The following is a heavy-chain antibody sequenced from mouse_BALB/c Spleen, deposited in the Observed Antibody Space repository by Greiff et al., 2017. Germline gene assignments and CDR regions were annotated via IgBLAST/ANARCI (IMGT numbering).Heavy chain of an antibody. CDR2: ISYSGST. J-gene: IGHJ3*01. CDR1: GYSITSDYA. D-gene: IGHD1-1*01. V-gene: IGHV3-2*02. CDR3: ARGATVVATRAWFAY. Sequence: EVKLQESGPGLVKPSQSLSLTCTVTGYSITSDYAWNWIRQFPGNKLEWMGYISYSGSTSYNPSLKSRISITRDTSKNQFFLQLNSVTTEDTATYYCARGATVVATRAWFAYWGQGTLVTVSA.